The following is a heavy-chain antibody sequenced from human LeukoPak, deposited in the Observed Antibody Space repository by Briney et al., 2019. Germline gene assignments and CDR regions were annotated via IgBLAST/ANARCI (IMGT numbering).Heavy chain of an antibody. CDR3: ARPSVLGPNTDY. D-gene: IGHD4/OR15-4a*01. Sequence: PGGSLRLSCAASGFTFSSYSMNWVRRAPGKGLEGVSSISSSSSYIYYADSVKGRFTISRDNAKKSLFLQMNSLRADDTAVYYCARPSVLGPNTDYWGQGTLVTVSS. V-gene: IGHV3-21*01. CDR1: GFTFSSYS. J-gene: IGHJ4*02. CDR2: ISSSSSYI.